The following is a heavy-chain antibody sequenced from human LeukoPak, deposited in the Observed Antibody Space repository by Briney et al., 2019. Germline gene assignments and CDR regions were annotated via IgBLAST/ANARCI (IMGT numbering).Heavy chain of an antibody. Sequence: PGRSLRLSCAASGFTFSSYGMHWVRQAPGKGLEWVAVIWYDGSNKYYADSVKGRFTISRDNSKNTLYLQMNSLRAEDTAVYYCAKDWARKSPNFDYWGQGTLVTVSS. V-gene: IGHV3-33*06. J-gene: IGHJ4*02. D-gene: IGHD3-16*01. CDR1: GFTFSSYG. CDR2: IWYDGSNK. CDR3: AKDWARKSPNFDY.